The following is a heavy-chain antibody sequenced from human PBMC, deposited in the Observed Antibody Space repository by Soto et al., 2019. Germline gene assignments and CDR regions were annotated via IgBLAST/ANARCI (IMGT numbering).Heavy chain of an antibody. D-gene: IGHD6-6*01. CDR3: ARVQSLFYSSSAGGMDV. Sequence: GASVKVSCKASGYTFTSYGISWVRQAPGQGLEWMGWISAYNGNTNYAQKLQGRVTMTTDTSTSTAYMELRSLRSDDTAVYYCARVQSLFYSSSAGGMDVWGQGTTVTVSS. J-gene: IGHJ6*02. CDR1: GYTFTSYG. CDR2: ISAYNGNT. V-gene: IGHV1-18*04.